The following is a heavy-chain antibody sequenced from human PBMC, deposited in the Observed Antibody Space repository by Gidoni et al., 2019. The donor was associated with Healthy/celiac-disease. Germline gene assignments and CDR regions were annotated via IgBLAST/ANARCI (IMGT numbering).Heavy chain of an antibody. V-gene: IGHV3-23*01. CDR3: AKYWNFLGDYFDY. CDR1: GFTSISYA. CDR2: ISGSGGST. D-gene: IGHD1-7*01. J-gene: IGHJ4*02. Sequence: ELQLLHSAGGFVQPGGSLTLSCAASGFTSISYAISWVRQAPGKALELVAAISGSGGSTYYAESVKGRCTISRENSKNTLYLQMNSVRAEETAVYYCAKYWNFLGDYFDYWGQGALVTVSS.